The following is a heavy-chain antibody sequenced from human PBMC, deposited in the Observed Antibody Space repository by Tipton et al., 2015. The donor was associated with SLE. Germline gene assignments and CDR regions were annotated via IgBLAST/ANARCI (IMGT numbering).Heavy chain of an antibody. D-gene: IGHD1-1*01. CDR3: ARSPDWTYVRKDFEY. CDR2: VYYTGNT. J-gene: IGHJ4*02. Sequence: TLSLTCIVSGDSISSSSYYWGWIRQPPGKGLEWVGTVYYTGNTFYNPSLKSRVTISVDTSKNQFSLKLSSVTAADTAVYYCARSPDWTYVRKDFEYWGQGTLVTVSS. CDR1: GDSISSSSYY. V-gene: IGHV4-39*07.